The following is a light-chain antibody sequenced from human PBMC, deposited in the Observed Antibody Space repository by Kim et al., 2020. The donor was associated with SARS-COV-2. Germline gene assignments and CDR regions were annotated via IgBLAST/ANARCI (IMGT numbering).Light chain of an antibody. CDR1: QSISSW. CDR2: KAS. CDR3: QQYNSSPYP. V-gene: IGKV1-5*03. J-gene: IGKJ2*01. Sequence: DIQMTQSPSTLSASVGDRVTITCRASQSISSWLAWYQQKPGKAPKLLLYKASSLESGVPSRFSGSGSGTEFTLTISRLQPDDFATYYHQQYNSSPYPFGQETKLDI.